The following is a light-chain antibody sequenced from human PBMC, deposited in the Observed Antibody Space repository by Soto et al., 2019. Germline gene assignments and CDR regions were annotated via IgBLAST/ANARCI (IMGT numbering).Light chain of an antibody. CDR3: QQYGRSPTT. CDR1: QSVSSSY. CDR2: GAS. Sequence: EIVLTQSPGTLSLSPGERATLSCRASQSVSSSYLAWYQQKPGQAPRLLIYGASSRATGMPDRFSGSGSGTDFTLTISRLEPEDFAVYYCQQYGRSPTTFGQGTKVDIK. V-gene: IGKV3-20*01. J-gene: IGKJ1*01.